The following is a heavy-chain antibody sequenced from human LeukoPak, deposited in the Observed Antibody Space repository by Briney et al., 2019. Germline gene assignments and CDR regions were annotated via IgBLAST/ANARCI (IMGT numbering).Heavy chain of an antibody. D-gene: IGHD2/OR15-2a*01. V-gene: IGHV1-69*06. CDR3: ARDHLDGLGTTIDY. CDR1: GYSFTGYY. Sequence: ASVKVSCETSGYSFTGYYMHWVRQAPGQGLEWMGGIIPIFGTANYAQKFQGRVTITADKSTSTAYMELSSLRSEDTAVYYCARDHLDGLGTTIDYWGQGTLVTVSS. J-gene: IGHJ4*02. CDR2: IIPIFGTA.